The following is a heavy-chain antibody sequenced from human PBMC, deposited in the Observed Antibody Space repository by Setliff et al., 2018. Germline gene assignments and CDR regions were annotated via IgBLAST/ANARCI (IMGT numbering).Heavy chain of an antibody. Sequence: GGSLRLSCAASGFTFTSYAMNWVRQAPGKGLEWVSAISGSGGSTDYADSVEGRFTISRDNSKNTLYLQMNGLRAEDTAIYYCARGSGDHCSGASCYFLHWGQGSLVTVSS. J-gene: IGHJ4*02. CDR2: ISGSGGST. V-gene: IGHV3-23*01. CDR3: ARGSGDHCSGASCYFLH. CDR1: GFTFTSYA. D-gene: IGHD2-15*01.